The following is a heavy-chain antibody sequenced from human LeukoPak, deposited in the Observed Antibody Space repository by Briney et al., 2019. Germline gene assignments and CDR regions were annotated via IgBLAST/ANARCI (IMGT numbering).Heavy chain of an antibody. CDR2: INASNGNT. CDR1: GYTFTSYA. Sequence: ASVKVSCKASGYTFTSYAMHWVRQAPGQRLEWMGWINASNGNTKYSQKFQGRATITRDTSASTAYMELSSLRSEDTAVYYCARIGSSMAFDIWGQGTMVTVSS. J-gene: IGHJ3*02. D-gene: IGHD6-6*01. CDR3: ARIGSSMAFDI. V-gene: IGHV1-3*01.